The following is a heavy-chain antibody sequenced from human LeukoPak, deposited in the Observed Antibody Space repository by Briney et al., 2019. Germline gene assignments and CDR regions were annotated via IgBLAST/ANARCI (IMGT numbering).Heavy chain of an antibody. Sequence: ASVKVSCKVFGYTLTELAMHLVRQAPGKGLEWIGGFDPEKGETIYTQQLQGRLTMTEDTSTDTAYMELSSLTSEDTAVYYCATPLGPLGLIPYYFDYWGQGTLVTVSS. CDR2: FDPEKGET. J-gene: IGHJ4*02. CDR3: ATPLGPLGLIPYYFDY. V-gene: IGHV1-24*01. CDR1: GYTLTELA. D-gene: IGHD2-21*01.